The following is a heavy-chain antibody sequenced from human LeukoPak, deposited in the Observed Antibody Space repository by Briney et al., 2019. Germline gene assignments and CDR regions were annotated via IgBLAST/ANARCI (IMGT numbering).Heavy chain of an antibody. V-gene: IGHV4-4*07. CDR1: GGSISSYY. CDR3: ARRGSSSWRFDS. J-gene: IGHJ4*02. D-gene: IGHD6-13*01. CDR2: IYSGGNT. Sequence: SETLSLTCTVSGGSISSYYWSWIRQPAGKTLEWIGRIYSGGNTNYNPSLKSRVTISVDTSKNQFSLKLSSVTAADTAVYYCARRGSSSWRFDSWGQGTLVTVSS.